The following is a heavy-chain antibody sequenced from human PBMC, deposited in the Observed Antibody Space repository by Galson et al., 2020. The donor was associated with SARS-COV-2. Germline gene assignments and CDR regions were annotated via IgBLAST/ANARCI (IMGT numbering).Heavy chain of an antibody. CDR3: ARDYSGSYSGYFDY. V-gene: IGHV3-30*04. CDR2: ISYDGSNK. CDR1: GFTFSSYA. D-gene: IGHD1-26*01. Sequence: GGSLRLSCAASGFTFSSYAMHWVRQAPGKGLEWVAVISYDGSNKYYADSVKGRFTISRDNSKNTLYLQMNSLRAEDTAVYYCARDYSGSYSGYFDYWGQGTLVTVSS. J-gene: IGHJ4*02.